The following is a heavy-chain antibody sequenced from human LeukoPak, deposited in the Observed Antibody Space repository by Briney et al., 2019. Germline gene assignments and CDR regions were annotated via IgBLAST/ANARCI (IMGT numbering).Heavy chain of an antibody. CDR2: IYSGSST. CDR3: ASDSVVVAQTGGI. Sequence: PGGSLRLSCAVSGFAVSGNYMSWVRQAPGKGLEWVSVIYSGSSTYYADSVKGRFTISRDNSKNTLHLQMNSLRAEDTAVYYCASDSVVVAQTGGIWGQGTMVTVSS. J-gene: IGHJ3*02. CDR1: GFAVSGNY. V-gene: IGHV3-66*01. D-gene: IGHD2-2*01.